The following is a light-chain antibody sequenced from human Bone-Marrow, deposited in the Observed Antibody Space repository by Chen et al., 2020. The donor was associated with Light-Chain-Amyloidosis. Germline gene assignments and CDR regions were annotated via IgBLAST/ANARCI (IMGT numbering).Light chain of an antibody. CDR2: RDT. J-gene: IGLJ2*01. V-gene: IGLV3-25*03. CDR3: QSADSSGTYEVI. Sequence: SYELTQPPSVSVSPGQTARITCSGDDLPTKYAYWYQQEPGQAPVLVIHRDTERPSGISERFSGSSSGTKATLTISGVQAEDEADYHCQSADSSGTYEVIFGGGTKLTVL. CDR1: DLPTKY.